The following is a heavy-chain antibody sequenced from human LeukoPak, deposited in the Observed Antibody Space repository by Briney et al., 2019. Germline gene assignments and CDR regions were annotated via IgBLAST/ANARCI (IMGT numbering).Heavy chain of an antibody. CDR1: GFTFSSYA. CDR2: ISGSGGST. CDR3: ASHVSYCSGGSCYSSGYYFDY. D-gene: IGHD2-15*01. J-gene: IGHJ4*02. V-gene: IGHV3-23*01. Sequence: GGSLRPSCAASGFTFSSYAMSWVRQAPGKGLEWVSAISGSGGSTYYADSVKGRFTISRDNSKNTLYLQMNSLRAEDTAVYYCASHVSYCSGGSCYSSGYYFDYWGQGTLVTVSS.